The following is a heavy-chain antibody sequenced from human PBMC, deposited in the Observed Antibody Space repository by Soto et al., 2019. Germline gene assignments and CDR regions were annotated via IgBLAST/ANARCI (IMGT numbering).Heavy chain of an antibody. CDR2: IYPGDSDT. CDR3: ARLAASSGLGDDFDI. V-gene: IGHV5-51*01. J-gene: IGHJ3*02. D-gene: IGHD3-22*01. Sequence: GESLKISCKGSGYSFTSYWTCWVRQMPGKGLEWMGIIYPGDSDTRYSPSFQGQVTISADKSISTAYLQWSSLKASDNAMYYCARLAASSGLGDDFDIWGQGTMVTVSS. CDR1: GYSFTSYW.